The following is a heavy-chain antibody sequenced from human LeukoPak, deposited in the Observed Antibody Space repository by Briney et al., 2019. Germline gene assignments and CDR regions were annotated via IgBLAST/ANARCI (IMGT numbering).Heavy chain of an antibody. CDR2: IYSGGST. CDR3: ASGAGDLGDASDI. CDR1: GFTVSSNY. V-gene: IGHV3-66*02. Sequence: GGSLRLSCAASGFTVSSNYMSWVRQAPGKGLEWVSVIYSGGSTYYADSVKGRFTISRDNSKNTLYLQMNSLRAEDTAVYYCASGAGDLGDASDIWGQGTMVTVSS. D-gene: IGHD7-27*01. J-gene: IGHJ3*02.